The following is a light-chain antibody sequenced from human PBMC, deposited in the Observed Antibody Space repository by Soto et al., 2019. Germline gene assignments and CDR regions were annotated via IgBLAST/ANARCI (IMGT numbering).Light chain of an antibody. J-gene: IGKJ4*01. CDR3: QQANSFSSLT. V-gene: IGKV1-12*02. Sequence: IQVAQSPSSLSASVGDRVTITCRTSQGIRSALGWYQQKPGKVPKLLIYAASTLQSGVPSRFSGSGSGTEFTLTISSLQPEDFATYYCQQANSFSSLTFGGGTKVDIK. CDR2: AAS. CDR1: QGIRSA.